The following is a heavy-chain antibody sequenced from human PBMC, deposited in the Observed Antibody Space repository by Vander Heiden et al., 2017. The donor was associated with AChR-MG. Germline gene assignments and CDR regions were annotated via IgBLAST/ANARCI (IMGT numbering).Heavy chain of an antibody. D-gene: IGHD1-26*01. J-gene: IGHJ4*02. CDR1: GGSLSAYD. Sequence: QLQLQYWGAGLSQPPETLSRTCAVYGGSLSAYDWSWVRQPPGKGLEWIGEISHSGGTNYNASLKKRGTISVDTSKNQFSRKLSSMTAADTAVYYCAGVKRQWERLRRGYYFDYWGQGTLVTVSS. CDR2: ISHSGGT. V-gene: IGHV4-34*01. CDR3: AGVKRQWERLRRGYYFDY.